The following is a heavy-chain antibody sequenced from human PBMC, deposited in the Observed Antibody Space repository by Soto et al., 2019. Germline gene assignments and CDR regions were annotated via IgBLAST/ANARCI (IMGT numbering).Heavy chain of an antibody. Sequence: PSETLSLTCAVYGGSFSGYYWSWIRQPPGKGLEWVGEINHSGSTNYNPSLKSRVTISVDTSKNQFSLKLSSVTAADTAVYYCASRTYSRSWYFYNWFAPWGQGTLVTVSS. D-gene: IGHD6-13*01. J-gene: IGHJ5*02. CDR2: INHSGST. CDR3: ASRTYSRSWYFYNWFAP. V-gene: IGHV4-34*01. CDR1: GGSFSGYY.